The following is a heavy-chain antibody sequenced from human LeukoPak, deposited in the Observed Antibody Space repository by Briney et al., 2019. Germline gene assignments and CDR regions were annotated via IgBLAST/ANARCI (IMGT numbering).Heavy chain of an antibody. D-gene: IGHD3-3*01. V-gene: IGHV4-34*01. CDR3: ASRYDFWSGLHYFDY. CDR1: GGSFSGYY. Sequence: SETLSLTCAVYGGSFSGYYWSWIRQPPGKGLEWIGEINHSGSTNYNPSLKSRVTISVDTSKNQFSLKLGSVTAADTAVYYCASRYDFWSGLHYFDYWGQGTLVTVSS. J-gene: IGHJ4*02. CDR2: INHSGST.